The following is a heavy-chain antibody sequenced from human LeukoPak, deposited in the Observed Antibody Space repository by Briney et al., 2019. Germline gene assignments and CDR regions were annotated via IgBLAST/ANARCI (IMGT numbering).Heavy chain of an antibody. CDR1: GSSFNTYW. Sequence: GASLQISCKGSGSSFNTYWIGWVRQMPGKGLEWMGIIYPGDSDTRYSPSFQGQITISADKSLSTAYLQWGSLKASDTAMYYCAREGRSSSPMDYWGQGTLVTVSS. V-gene: IGHV5-51*01. J-gene: IGHJ4*02. CDR3: AREGRSSSPMDY. CDR2: IYPGDSDT. D-gene: IGHD6-6*01.